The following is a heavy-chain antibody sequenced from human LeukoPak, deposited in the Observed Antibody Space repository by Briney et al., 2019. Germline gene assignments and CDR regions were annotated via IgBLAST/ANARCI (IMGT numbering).Heavy chain of an antibody. CDR1: GFTFSSYA. CDR2: ISYDGSNK. Sequence: GGSLRLSCAASGFTFSSYAMHWVRQAPGKGLEWVAGISYDGSNKYYADSVKGRFTISRDNSKNTLYLQMNSLRAEDTAVYYCARMRHCSSTSCPIDYWGQGTLVTVSS. CDR3: ARMRHCSSTSCPIDY. D-gene: IGHD2-2*01. J-gene: IGHJ4*02. V-gene: IGHV3-30*01.